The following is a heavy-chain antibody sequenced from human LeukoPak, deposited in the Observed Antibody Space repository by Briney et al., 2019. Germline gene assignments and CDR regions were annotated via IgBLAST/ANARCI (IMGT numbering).Heavy chain of an antibody. D-gene: IGHD5-24*01. CDR3: AREMATIVNQFDY. CDR2: IQQDGGEK. Sequence: GGSLRLSCAASGFTFSRYWMSWVRQAPGKGLEWVANIQQDGGEKYYVDSVKGRFTISRDNAKNSLYLQMNSLRAEDTAVYYCAREMATIVNQFDYWGQGTLVTVSS. V-gene: IGHV3-7*05. CDR1: GFTFSRYW. J-gene: IGHJ4*02.